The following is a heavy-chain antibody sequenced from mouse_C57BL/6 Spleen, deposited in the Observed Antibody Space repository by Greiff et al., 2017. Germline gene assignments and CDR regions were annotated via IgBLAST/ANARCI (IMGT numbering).Heavy chain of an antibody. D-gene: IGHD2-3*01. CDR1: GYTFTSYW. Sequence: QVQLQQSGAELVKPGASVKLSCKASGYTFTSYWMHWVKQRPGQGLEWIGMIHPNSGSTNYNEKFKSKATLTVDKSSSTAYMQLSSLTSEDSAVYYCARYDGDYYFDYWGQGTTLTVSS. J-gene: IGHJ2*01. CDR2: IHPNSGST. CDR3: ARYDGDYYFDY. V-gene: IGHV1-64*01.